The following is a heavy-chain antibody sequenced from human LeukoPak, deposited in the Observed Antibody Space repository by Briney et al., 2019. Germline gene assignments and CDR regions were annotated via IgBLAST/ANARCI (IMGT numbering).Heavy chain of an antibody. D-gene: IGHD2-2*01. J-gene: IGHJ5*02. Sequence: PSETLSLTCTVSGGSISNYYWSWIRQPAGKGLEWIGRIYTSGSTNYNPSLKSRVTMSVATSKNQFSPQLTSVTAADTAVYYCASLRCSSTRCEGSYNWFDPWGQGTLVTVSS. CDR1: GGSISNYY. CDR3: ASLRCSSTRCEGSYNWFDP. V-gene: IGHV4-4*07. CDR2: IYTSGST.